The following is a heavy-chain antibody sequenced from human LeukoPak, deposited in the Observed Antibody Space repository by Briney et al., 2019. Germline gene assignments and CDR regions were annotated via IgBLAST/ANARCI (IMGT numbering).Heavy chain of an antibody. CDR2: IYHSGDT. Sequence: PSETLSLTCTVSGGSISTYYWSWIRQPPGKALEWIGYIYHSGDTKYNLSLKSRVSISVDTSKNQFSLKLNSVTAADTAVYYCARDGYGGVDHWGQGTLVTASS. CDR1: GGSISTYY. D-gene: IGHD2-8*02. CDR3: ARDGYGGVDH. V-gene: IGHV4-59*01. J-gene: IGHJ4*02.